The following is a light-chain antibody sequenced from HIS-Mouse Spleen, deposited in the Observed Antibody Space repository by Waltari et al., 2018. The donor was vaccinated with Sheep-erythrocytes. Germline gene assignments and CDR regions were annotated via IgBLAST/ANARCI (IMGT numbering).Light chain of an antibody. J-gene: IGLJ1*01. CDR2: DVS. V-gene: IGLV2-11*01. Sequence: QSALTQPRSVSGSPGQSVTISCTAPSSDVGCYNYVSWYQQHPGKAPKLMIYDVSKRPSGVPDRFSGSKSGNTASLTISGLQAEDEADYYCCSYAGSYNHVFATGTKVTVL. CDR1: SSDVGCYNY. CDR3: CSYAGSYNHV.